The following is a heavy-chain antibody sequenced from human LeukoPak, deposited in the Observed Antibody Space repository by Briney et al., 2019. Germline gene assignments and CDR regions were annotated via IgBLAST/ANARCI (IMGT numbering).Heavy chain of an antibody. CDR3: ARERTLTVTSSFDY. CDR1: GGTFSSYA. Sequence: SVKVSCKASGGTFSSYAISWVRQAPGQGLEWMGGIIPIFGTANYAQRFQGRVTITADESTSTAYMELSSLRSEDTAVCYCARERTLTVTSSFDYWGQGTLVTVSS. D-gene: IGHD4-11*01. CDR2: IIPIFGTA. V-gene: IGHV1-69*01. J-gene: IGHJ4*02.